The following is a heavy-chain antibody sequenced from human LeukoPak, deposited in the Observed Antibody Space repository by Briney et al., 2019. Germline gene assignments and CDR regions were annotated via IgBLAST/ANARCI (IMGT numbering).Heavy chain of an antibody. D-gene: IGHD3-10*01. CDR2: IYPSESDS. V-gene: IGHV5-51*01. Sequence: GESPKISCKGSGYSSTSYWSGCARRMPGKGLEWMGTIYPSESDSKNMPSFQGQVTISADKSISTAYLQWCTLKASNTAMCYCAREVVRGIGWFDPWGQGTLVTVSS. CDR3: AREVVRGIGWFDP. CDR1: GYSSTSYW. J-gene: IGHJ5*02.